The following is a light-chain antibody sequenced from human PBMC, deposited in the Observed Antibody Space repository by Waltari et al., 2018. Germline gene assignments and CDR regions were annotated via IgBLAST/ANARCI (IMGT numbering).Light chain of an antibody. J-gene: IGLJ3*02. CDR3: CSYAGSSSSTV. V-gene: IGLV2-23*02. CDR1: TSNIGDNNL. Sequence: QSALTQPASVSGSPGQSITISCTGTTSNIGDNNLVSWYQQHPGKAPKVIIYEVSKRPSWVSNRFSGSKSDNPASLTISGVQAEDEADYYCCSYAGSSSSTVFGGGTKVTVL. CDR2: EVS.